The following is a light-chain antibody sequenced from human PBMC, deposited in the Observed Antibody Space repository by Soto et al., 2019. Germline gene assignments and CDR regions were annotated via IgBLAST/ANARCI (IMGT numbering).Light chain of an antibody. CDR2: GAS. CDR3: QQYDSFSPGA. V-gene: IGKV3-20*01. CDR1: QSVSSSY. J-gene: IGKJ1*01. Sequence: EIVLTQSPGTLPLSPGERATLSCRASQSVSSSYLAWYQQKPGQAPRLLIYGASSRATGIPDRFSGSGSGTDFTLTISRLEPEFFAVYSCQQYDSFSPGAFGQG.